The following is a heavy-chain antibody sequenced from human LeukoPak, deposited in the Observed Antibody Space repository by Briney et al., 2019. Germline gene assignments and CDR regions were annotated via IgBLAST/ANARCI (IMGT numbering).Heavy chain of an antibody. CDR1: GYTFTGYY. J-gene: IGHJ5*02. Sequence: ASVKVSCEASGYTFTGYYMHWVRQAPGQGLEWMGWINPNSGGTNYAQKFQGRVTMTRDTSISTAYMDLSRLRSDDTAVYYCARLPIVVVPAARGWFDPWGQGTLVTVSS. D-gene: IGHD2-2*01. CDR3: ARLPIVVVPAARGWFDP. CDR2: INPNSGGT. V-gene: IGHV1-2*02.